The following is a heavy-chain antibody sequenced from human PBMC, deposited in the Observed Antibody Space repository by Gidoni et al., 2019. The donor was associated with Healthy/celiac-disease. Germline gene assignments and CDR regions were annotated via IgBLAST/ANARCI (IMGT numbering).Heavy chain of an antibody. D-gene: IGHD4-17*01. CDR3: TTNYSGFGDYFDP. CDR2: INSDGTIT. Sequence: EVQLVESGGGLLQPGGSLRLSCAASGFIFNTYWMHWVRQAPGKGLVWVSRINSDGTITTYADSVKGRFTISRDNAKNTLYLQMNSLRAEDTAIYYCTTNYSGFGDYFDPWGQGTLVTVSS. J-gene: IGHJ5*02. CDR1: GFIFNTYW. V-gene: IGHV3-74*01.